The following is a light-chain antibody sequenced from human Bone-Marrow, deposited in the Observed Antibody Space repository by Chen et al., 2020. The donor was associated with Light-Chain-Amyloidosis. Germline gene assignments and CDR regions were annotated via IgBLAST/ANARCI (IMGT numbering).Light chain of an antibody. CDR2: DDS. J-gene: IGLJ3*02. V-gene: IGLV3-21*02. CDR1: NIGSTS. Sequence: SYVLTQPSSVSVAPGQTATIACGGNNIGSTSVHWYQQTPGQAPLLVVYDDSDRPSGIPERLSGSNSGNTATLTISRVEAGEEADYYGQVWDRSSDRPVVGGGTKLTVL. CDR3: QVWDRSSDRPV.